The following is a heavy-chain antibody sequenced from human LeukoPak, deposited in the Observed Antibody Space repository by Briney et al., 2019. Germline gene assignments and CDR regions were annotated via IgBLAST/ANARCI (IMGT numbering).Heavy chain of an antibody. CDR1: GGSISSYY. V-gene: IGHV4-59*01. CDR2: IYYSGTT. CDR3: ARAPYSSSWYQHYYMDV. Sequence: SETLSLTCTVSGGSISSYYWNWIRQPPGKGLEWIGDIYYSGTTNYNPSLKSRVSMSVDTSKNQFSLKLSSVTAADTAVYYCARAPYSSSWYQHYYMDVWGKGTTVTVSS. J-gene: IGHJ6*03. D-gene: IGHD6-13*01.